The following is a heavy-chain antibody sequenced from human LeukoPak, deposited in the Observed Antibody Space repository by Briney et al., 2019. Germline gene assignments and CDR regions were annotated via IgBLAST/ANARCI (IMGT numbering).Heavy chain of an antibody. CDR1: GFTFSSYS. CDR2: ISSSSSYI. J-gene: IGHJ3*02. D-gene: IGHD2-15*01. V-gene: IGHV3-21*01. Sequence: PGGSLRLSCAASGFTFSSYSMNWVRQAPGKGLEWVSSISSSSSYIYYADSVEGRFTISRDNAKNSLYLQMNSLRAEDTAVYYCARGAGSGDDAFDIWGQGTMVTVSS. CDR3: ARGAGSGDDAFDI.